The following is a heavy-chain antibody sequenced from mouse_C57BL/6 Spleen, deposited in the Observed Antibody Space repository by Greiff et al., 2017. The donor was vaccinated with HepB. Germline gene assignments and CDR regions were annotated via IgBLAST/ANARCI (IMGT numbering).Heavy chain of an antibody. J-gene: IGHJ2*01. CDR1: GYTFTSYW. D-gene: IGHD1-1*01. CDR2: IYPGNSDT. V-gene: IGHV1-5*01. CDR3: TPTTVVSFDY. Sequence: VQLQQSGTVLARPGASVKMSCKTSGYTFTSYWMHWVKQRPGQGLEWIGAIYPGNSDTSYNQKFKGKAKLTAVTAASTAYMELSSLTNEDSAVYYCTPTTVVSFDYWGQGTTLTVSS.